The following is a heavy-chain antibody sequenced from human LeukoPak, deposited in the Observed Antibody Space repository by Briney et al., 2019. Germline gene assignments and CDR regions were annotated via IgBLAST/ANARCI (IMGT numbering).Heavy chain of an antibody. CDR2: ISSSSSYI. CDR3: ARVSREYYYDSSGYAIDY. CDR1: GFTFSSYS. D-gene: IGHD3-22*01. J-gene: IGHJ4*02. Sequence: GGSLRLSCPAYGFTFSSYSMNWVRQAPGKGLEWVSSISSSSSYIYYADSVKGRFTISRDNAKNSLYLQMNSLRAEDTAVYYCARVSREYYYDSSGYAIDYWGQGTLVTVSS. V-gene: IGHV3-21*01.